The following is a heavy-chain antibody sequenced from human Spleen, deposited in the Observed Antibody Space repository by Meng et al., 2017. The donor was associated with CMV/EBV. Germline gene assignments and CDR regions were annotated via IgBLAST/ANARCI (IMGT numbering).Heavy chain of an antibody. CDR1: GFSFSNYG. D-gene: IGHD6-19*01. CDR3: AKGSSDRSPFDY. CDR2: IPYDENPK. V-gene: IGHV3-30*02. Sequence: GESLKISCEASGFSFSNYGMHWVRQAPGKGLEWVTFIPYDENPKYYGDPVKGRFTISRDNSKNTLYLQMNNLRPDDTAVYYCAKGSSDRSPFDYWGQGTLVTVSS. J-gene: IGHJ4*02.